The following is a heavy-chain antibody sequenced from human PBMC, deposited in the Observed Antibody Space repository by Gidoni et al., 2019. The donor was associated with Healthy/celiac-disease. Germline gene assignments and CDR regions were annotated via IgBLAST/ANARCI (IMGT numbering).Heavy chain of an antibody. V-gene: IGHV3-21*01. CDR1: GFTFSSYS. J-gene: IGHJ4*02. D-gene: IGHD3-16*01. CDR2: ISSSSSYI. Sequence: EVQLVESGGGLVKPGGSLRLSCAASGFTFSSYSMNWARQAPGKGLEWSASISSSSSYIYYADSVKGRFTISRDNAKNSLYLQMNSLRAEDTAVYYCAVLGAVSSYYFDYWGQGTLVTVSS. CDR3: AVLGAVSSYYFDY.